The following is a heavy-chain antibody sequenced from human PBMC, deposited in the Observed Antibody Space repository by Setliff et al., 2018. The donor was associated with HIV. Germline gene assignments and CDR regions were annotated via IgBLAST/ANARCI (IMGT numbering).Heavy chain of an antibody. CDR2: ISASGNT. Sequence: PSETLSLTCTVSGSPIAIGSYYWTWIRQPAGRGLEWIGHISASGNTKYSPTLQSRVTLSVNPSNNQFSLNPTSVTAADTAVYYCARRKSGSSYRFFNYWGLGSLVTVS. CDR3: ARRKSGSSYRFFNY. CDR1: GSPIAIGSYY. V-gene: IGHV4-61*09. J-gene: IGHJ4*02. D-gene: IGHD3-16*02.